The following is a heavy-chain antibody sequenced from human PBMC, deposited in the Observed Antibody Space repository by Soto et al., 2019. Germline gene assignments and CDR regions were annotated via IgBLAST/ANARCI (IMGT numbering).Heavy chain of an antibody. J-gene: IGHJ4*02. CDR2: INRSGGT. V-gene: IGHV4-34*02. Sequence: QVHVQQWGAGLLKPSETLSLTCAVSGESYNPYFWSWVRQPPGKGLEWIAEINRSGGTYYNPSLKSRLAISLDTSKNQFSLTLNSVTAAETAMYYCAIGQGGTNYWGQGTLVTVSS. D-gene: IGHD3-16*01. CDR1: GESYNPYF. CDR3: AIGQGGTNY.